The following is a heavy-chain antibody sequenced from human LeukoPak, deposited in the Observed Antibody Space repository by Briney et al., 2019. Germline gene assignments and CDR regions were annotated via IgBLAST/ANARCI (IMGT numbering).Heavy chain of an antibody. Sequence: GGSLRLSCAASGFTFASYAMSWVRQAPGKGLEWVSAISGSGGSTYYADSVKGRFTISRDNSKSTLYLQMNSLSAEDMAVYYCAHHRGSLDSDTEYFQHWGQGTRVTVSS. CDR1: GFTFASYA. CDR3: AHHRGSLDSDTEYFQH. CDR2: ISGSGGST. J-gene: IGHJ1*01. V-gene: IGHV3-23*01. D-gene: IGHD3-22*01.